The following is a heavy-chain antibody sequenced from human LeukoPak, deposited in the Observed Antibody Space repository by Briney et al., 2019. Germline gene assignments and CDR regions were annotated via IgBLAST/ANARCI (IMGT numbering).Heavy chain of an antibody. Sequence: PSETLSLTCTVSGGSISSYYWSWIRQSPGKGLEWIGYIYYSGSTNYNSSLKSRVTISIDTSKNQVSLKLKSVTTADTAVYYCAGDRYNRFDPWGQGTLVTVSS. J-gene: IGHJ5*02. CDR3: AGDRYNRFDP. CDR1: GGSISSYY. CDR2: IYYSGST. V-gene: IGHV4-59*01. D-gene: IGHD2-2*02.